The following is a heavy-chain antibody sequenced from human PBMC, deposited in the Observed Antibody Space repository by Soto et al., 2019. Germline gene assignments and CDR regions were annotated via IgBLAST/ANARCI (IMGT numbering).Heavy chain of an antibody. CDR3: ARGGYIGSYIPPPSLFDP. D-gene: IGHD1-26*01. CDR2: INHSGST. J-gene: IGHJ5*02. CDR1: GGSFSGYY. Sequence: SGTLDLTCAVYGGSFSGYYWSWIRQPPGKGLEWIGEINHSGSTNYNPSLKSRVTISVDTSKNQFSLKLSSVTAADTAVYYCARGGYIGSYIPPPSLFDPWGQGTLVIVSS. V-gene: IGHV4-34*01.